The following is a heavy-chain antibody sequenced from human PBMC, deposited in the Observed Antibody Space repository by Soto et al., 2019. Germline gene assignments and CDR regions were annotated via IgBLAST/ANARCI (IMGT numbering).Heavy chain of an antibody. Sequence: QVQLVESGGVLVEPGGSLRLSCAASGFSFSDHYMSWIRQAPGKGLEWLSYISSSNTKYYADSLKGRFTISRDNAKNSLYLQMSSLRAEDTAVYYCARVPFGADYYFDYWGQGTLVTVSS. D-gene: IGHD3-16*01. J-gene: IGHJ4*02. CDR1: GFSFSDHY. CDR2: ISSSNTK. CDR3: ARVPFGADYYFDY. V-gene: IGHV3-11*04.